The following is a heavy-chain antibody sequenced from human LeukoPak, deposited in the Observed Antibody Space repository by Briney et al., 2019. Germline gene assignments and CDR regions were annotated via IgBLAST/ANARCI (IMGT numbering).Heavy chain of an antibody. CDR1: GYTFTGYY. Sequence: ASLKVSCKASGYTFTGYYMHWVRQAPGQGLEWMGWINPNSGGTNYAQKFQGRVTMTRDTSISTAYMELSRLRSDDTAVYYCASLLIPAYSALVVPAAIPYYYYYMDVWGKGTTVTVSS. D-gene: IGHD2-2*02. V-gene: IGHV1-2*02. CDR3: ASLLIPAYSALVVPAAIPYYYYYMDV. CDR2: INPNSGGT. J-gene: IGHJ6*03.